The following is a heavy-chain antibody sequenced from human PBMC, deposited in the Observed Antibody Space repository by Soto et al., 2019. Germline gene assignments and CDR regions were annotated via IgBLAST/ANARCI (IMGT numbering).Heavy chain of an antibody. D-gene: IGHD3-9*01. CDR3: ARILYYDLLTGQEY. CDR1: GFTFSNHW. CDR2: INSDGSIT. J-gene: IGHJ4*02. Sequence: EVQLVESGGGLVQPGASLRLSCAASGFTFSNHWMHWVRQAPGKGLVWVSHINSDGSITNYADSVRGRFTISRDNAKNTLYLQMNSPGSEDTAVYYCARILYYDLLTGQEYWGQGTLVTVSS. V-gene: IGHV3-74*01.